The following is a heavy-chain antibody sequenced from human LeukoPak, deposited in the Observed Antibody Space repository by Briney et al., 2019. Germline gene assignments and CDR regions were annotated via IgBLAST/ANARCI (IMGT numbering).Heavy chain of an antibody. V-gene: IGHV4-31*03. CDR3: ARVAPTSYYYDSSGDYFDY. Sequence: PSETLSLTCTVSGGSISSGGYYWSWIRQHPGKGLEWIGYIYYSGSTYYNPSLKSRVTISVDTSKNQFSLKLSSVTAADTAVYYCARVAPTSYYYDSSGDYFDYWGQGTLVTVSS. CDR1: GGSISSGGYY. CDR2: IYYSGST. J-gene: IGHJ4*02. D-gene: IGHD3-22*01.